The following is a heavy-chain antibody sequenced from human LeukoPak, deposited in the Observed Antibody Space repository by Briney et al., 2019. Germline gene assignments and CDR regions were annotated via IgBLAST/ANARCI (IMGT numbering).Heavy chain of an antibody. Sequence: GGSLRLSCAASGFTFSSYAMSWVRQAPGKGLEWVSAISGSGGSTYYADSVKGRFTISRDNSKNTLFLQMNSLRAEDTAVYCCAKVLGFGGDAYGMDVWGLGTTVTVSS. CDR3: AKVLGFGGDAYGMDV. J-gene: IGHJ6*02. CDR1: GFTFSSYA. D-gene: IGHD3-10*01. CDR2: ISGSGGST. V-gene: IGHV3-23*01.